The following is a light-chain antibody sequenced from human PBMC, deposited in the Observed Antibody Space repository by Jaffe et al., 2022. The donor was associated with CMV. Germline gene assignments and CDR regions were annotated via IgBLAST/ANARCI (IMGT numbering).Light chain of an antibody. V-gene: IGKV3-20*01. J-gene: IGKJ1*01. CDR1: QSFSSSY. CDR2: GTS. CDR3: QQYARSPST. Sequence: EIVLTQSPGTLSLSPGERATLSCRASQSFSSSYLAWYQQKPGQAPRLLIYGTSSRATGIPDRFSGSGSGTDFTLTISRLEPEDFAVYYCQQYARSPSTFGQGTKVEI.